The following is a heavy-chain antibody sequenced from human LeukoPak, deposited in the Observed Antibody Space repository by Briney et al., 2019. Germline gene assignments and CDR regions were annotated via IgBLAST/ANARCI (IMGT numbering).Heavy chain of an antibody. Sequence: ASVKDSCKAFGYGFTSYYIHWVRQAPGQGLEWMGIINPSVGGTTYARKFQGRVTMTRDTSTSTVYMELSSLRSEDTAVYYCARHGSGRYYPAEGRVDYWGQGTLVTVSS. CDR1: GYGFTSYY. D-gene: IGHD3-10*01. CDR3: ARHGSGRYYPAEGRVDY. CDR2: INPSVGGT. V-gene: IGHV1-46*03. J-gene: IGHJ4*02.